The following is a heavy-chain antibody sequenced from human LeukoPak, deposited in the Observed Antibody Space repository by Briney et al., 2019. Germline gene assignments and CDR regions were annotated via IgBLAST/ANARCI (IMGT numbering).Heavy chain of an antibody. J-gene: IGHJ4*02. CDR2: IYYSGST. Sequence: SETLSLTCAVYGGSFSGYYWSWIRQPPGKGPEWIGYIYYSGSTNYNPSLKSRVTISVDTSKNQFFLKLSSVTAADTAIYYCARSRVAASPNFDYWGQGTLVTVSP. CDR3: ARSRVAASPNFDY. CDR1: GGSFSGYY. D-gene: IGHD6-6*01. V-gene: IGHV4-59*01.